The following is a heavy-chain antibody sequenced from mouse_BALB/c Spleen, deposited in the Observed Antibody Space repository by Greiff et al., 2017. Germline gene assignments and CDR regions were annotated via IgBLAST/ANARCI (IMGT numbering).Heavy chain of an antibody. D-gene: IGHD1-1*01. CDR1: GFAFSSYD. J-gene: IGHJ2*01. CDR3: ARSYYASYYFDY. CDR2: ISSGSSTI. Sequence: EVNLVESGGGLVKPGGSLKLSCAASGFAFSSYDMSWVRQTPEKRLEWVAYISSGSSTIYYADTVKGRFTISRDNPKNTLFLQMTSLRSEDTAMYYCARSYYASYYFDYWGQGTTLTVSS. V-gene: IGHV5-12-1*01.